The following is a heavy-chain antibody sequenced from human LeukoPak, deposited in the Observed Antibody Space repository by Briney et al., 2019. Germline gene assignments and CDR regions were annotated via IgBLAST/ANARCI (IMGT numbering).Heavy chain of an antibody. V-gene: IGHV3-30-3*01. CDR1: GFTFTSYA. CDR3: ARDRDSSGYPYYFDY. Sequence: PGGSLRLSCAASGFTFTSYAMHWVRQAPGKGLEWVAVISYDGSNKYYADSVKGRFTISRDNSKNTLYLQMNSLRAEDTAVYYCARDRDSSGYPYYFDYWGQVTLVTVSS. D-gene: IGHD3-22*01. CDR2: ISYDGSNK. J-gene: IGHJ4*02.